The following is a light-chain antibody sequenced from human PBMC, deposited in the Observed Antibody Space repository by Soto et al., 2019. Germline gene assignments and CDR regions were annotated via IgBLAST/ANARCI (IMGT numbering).Light chain of an antibody. CDR1: QSIGTN. CDR2: GAS. CDR3: QQYIDWPPWYT. Sequence: EIVMTQSPATLSVSPGEGTILSCRASQSIGTNLAWYQQKPGQAPRLLIYGASSRATGIPARFRGSGSGTEFTLTISSLQSEDFAVYCCQQYIDWPPWYTFGQGTKLEIK. V-gene: IGKV3-15*01. J-gene: IGKJ2*01.